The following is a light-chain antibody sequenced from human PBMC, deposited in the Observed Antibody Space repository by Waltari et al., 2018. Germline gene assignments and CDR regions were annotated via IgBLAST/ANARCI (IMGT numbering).Light chain of an antibody. CDR2: AAS. Sequence: AIQMTQSPSSLSASVGDRVTITCRASQGIGNDLGWYQQKPGKAPKLLIYAASSLQSGVPSRFSGSASGTDFTLTISSPQPEDFATYYCLQDYTYPYTFGQGTKLEIK. CDR1: QGIGND. J-gene: IGKJ2*01. V-gene: IGKV1-6*01. CDR3: LQDYTYPYT.